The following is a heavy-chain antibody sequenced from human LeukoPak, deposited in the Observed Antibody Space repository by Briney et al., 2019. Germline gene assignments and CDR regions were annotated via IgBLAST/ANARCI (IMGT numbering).Heavy chain of an antibody. CDR3: AAIPPGAATYDY. Sequence: GGSLRLSCAAPGFTFSNAWMSWVRQAPGKGLEWVGRIKSKSDGGTTDYAAPVKGRFTISRDDSKNTVYLQMNSLKNEDTALYYCAAIPPGAATYDYWGQGTLVIVSS. D-gene: IGHD2-15*01. J-gene: IGHJ4*02. V-gene: IGHV3-15*01. CDR1: GFTFSNAW. CDR2: IKSKSDGGTT.